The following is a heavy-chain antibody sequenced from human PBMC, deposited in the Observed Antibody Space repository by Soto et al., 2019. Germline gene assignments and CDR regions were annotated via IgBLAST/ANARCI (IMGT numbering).Heavy chain of an antibody. Sequence: GGSLRLSCAASGFTFSSYSMNWVRQAPGKGLEWVSSISSSSSYIYYADSVKGRFTISRDNSKNTLYLQMNSLRAEDTAVYYCAKAPSLRLPDYWGQGTLVTVSS. CDR1: GFTFSSYS. V-gene: IGHV3-21*04. D-gene: IGHD5-12*01. J-gene: IGHJ4*02. CDR2: ISSSSSYI. CDR3: AKAPSLRLPDY.